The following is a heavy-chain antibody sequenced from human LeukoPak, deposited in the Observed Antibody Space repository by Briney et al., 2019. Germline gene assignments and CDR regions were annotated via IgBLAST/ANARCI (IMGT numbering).Heavy chain of an antibody. Sequence: PSETLSLTCTVSGGFISGHYWTWIRQPPGKGLEWIGYIYNSGSTKYSPSLKSRVTISVDTSKNQFSLKLSSVTAADTAVYYCARGGVLKSVDYWGQGTLVAVSS. CDR2: IYNSGST. J-gene: IGHJ4*02. D-gene: IGHD3-16*01. V-gene: IGHV4-59*11. CDR1: GGFISGHY. CDR3: ARGGVLKSVDY.